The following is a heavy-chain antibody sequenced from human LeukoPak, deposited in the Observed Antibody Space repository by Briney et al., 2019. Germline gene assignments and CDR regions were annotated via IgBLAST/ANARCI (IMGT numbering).Heavy chain of an antibody. V-gene: IGHV3-7*01. Sequence: GGSLRLSCAASGFTFSNYWMSWVRQTPGKGLEWVASIEQDGSEKYYVDSVKGRFTISRDNAKNSLFLQMNSLRADDTAVYYCARDPYSNPYYYYGMDVWGQGTTVTVSS. CDR2: IEQDGSEK. J-gene: IGHJ6*02. CDR3: ARDPYSNPYYYYGMDV. CDR1: GFTFSNYW. D-gene: IGHD4-4*01.